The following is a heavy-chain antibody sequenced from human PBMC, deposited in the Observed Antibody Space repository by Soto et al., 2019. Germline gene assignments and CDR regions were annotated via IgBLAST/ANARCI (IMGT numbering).Heavy chain of an antibody. V-gene: IGHV1-8*01. J-gene: IGHJ6*02. D-gene: IGHD2-2*01. CDR3: ARGPELGVPAATRIYYYYGMDV. CDR2: MNPNRGNT. CDR1: GYTFTSYD. Sequence: ASVKVSCKASGYTFTSYDIKWVRQATGQGLEWMGWMNPNRGNTGYAQKFQGRVTMTRNTSISTAYMELSSLRSEDTAVYYCARGPELGVPAATRIYYYYGMDVWGQGTTVTVSS.